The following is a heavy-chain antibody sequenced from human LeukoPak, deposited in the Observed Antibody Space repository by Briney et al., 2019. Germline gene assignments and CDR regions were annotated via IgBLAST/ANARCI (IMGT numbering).Heavy chain of an antibody. CDR2: INYSGST. J-gene: IGHJ4*02. V-gene: IGHV4-59*12. CDR1: GGSISSYY. D-gene: IGHD5-18*01. CDR3: ARDRGYSYAFDY. Sequence: SETLSLTCTVSGGSISSYYWSWIRQPPGKGLEWIGYINYSGSTNYNPSLKSRVTMSVDTSKNQFSLKLNSVTAADTAVYYCARDRGYSYAFDYWGQGTLVTVSS.